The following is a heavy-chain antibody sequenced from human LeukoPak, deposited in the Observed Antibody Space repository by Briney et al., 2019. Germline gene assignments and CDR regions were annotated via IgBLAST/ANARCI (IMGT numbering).Heavy chain of an antibody. V-gene: IGHV4-59*01. D-gene: IGHD2-2*01. J-gene: IGHJ4*02. CDR2: IYYSGST. Sequence: PSETLSLTCTVSGGSISNYYWSWIRQPPGKGLEWVGYIYYSGSTNYNPSLRSRVTISLDTSKNQFSLKLSSVTAADTAVYYCARVAHCSSTTCYQGIFDYWGQGTLVTVSS. CDR1: GGSISNYY. CDR3: ARVAHCSSTTCYQGIFDY.